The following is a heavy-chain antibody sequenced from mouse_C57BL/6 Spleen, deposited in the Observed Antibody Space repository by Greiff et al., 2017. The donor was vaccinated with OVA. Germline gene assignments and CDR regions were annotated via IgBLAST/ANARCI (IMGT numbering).Heavy chain of an antibody. CDR3: ARNDGYYGFAY. V-gene: IGHV1-52*01. CDR2: IDPSDSET. Sequence: QVQLQQPGAELVRPGSSVKLSCKASGYTFTSYWMHWVKQRPIQGLEWIGNIDPSDSETHYNQKFKDKATLTVDKSSSTAYMQLSSLTSEDSAVYYCARNDGYYGFAYWGKGALVTVSA. J-gene: IGHJ3*01. D-gene: IGHD2-3*01. CDR1: GYTFTSYW.